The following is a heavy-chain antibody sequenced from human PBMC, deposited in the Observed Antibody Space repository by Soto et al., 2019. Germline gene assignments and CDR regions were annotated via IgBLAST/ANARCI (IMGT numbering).Heavy chain of an antibody. CDR2: SNHTVSP. Sequence: QLHLQQWGAGLLKPSETLSLTCAVYGGPCNKYYWSWIRQSPTKGLEWIGESNHTVSPNYNPSLRSRVTISIDTSKKQISLKLSSVTAADTAVYYCASQVGIPNNRVGVVWGQGTLVTVSS. CDR1: GGPCNKYY. D-gene: IGHD2-21*01. CDR3: ASQVGIPNNRVGVV. V-gene: IGHV4-34*01. J-gene: IGHJ4*02.